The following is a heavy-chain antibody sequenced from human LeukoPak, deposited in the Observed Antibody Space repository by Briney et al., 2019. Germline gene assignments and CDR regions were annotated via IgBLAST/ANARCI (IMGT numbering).Heavy chain of an antibody. V-gene: IGHV5-51*01. D-gene: IGHD5-18*01. Sequence: GESLKISCKASGYSFTSYWIGWVRQMPGKGREWMGIIDTSDSETRYTPASQGQVTISVDKSLTTADLQWNSLKASDTAMYYCARQTAMGRSGDYWGQGTLVTVSS. J-gene: IGHJ4*02. CDR3: ARQTAMGRSGDY. CDR1: GYSFTSYW. CDR2: IDTSDSET.